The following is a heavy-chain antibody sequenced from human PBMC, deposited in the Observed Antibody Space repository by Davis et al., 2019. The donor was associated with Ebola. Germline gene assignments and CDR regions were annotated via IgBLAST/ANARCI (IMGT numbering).Heavy chain of an antibody. V-gene: IGHV1-2*02. J-gene: IGHJ4*02. CDR3: AVLGSSSTSAYYFDY. D-gene: IGHD2-2*01. CDR1: GYTFTGYY. Sequence: ASVKVSCKASGYTFTGYYMHWVRQAPGQGLEWMGWINPNSGGTNYAQKFQGRVTMTRDTSISTAYMELSRLRSDDTAVYYCAVLGSSSTSAYYFDYWGQGTLVTVSS. CDR2: INPNSGGT.